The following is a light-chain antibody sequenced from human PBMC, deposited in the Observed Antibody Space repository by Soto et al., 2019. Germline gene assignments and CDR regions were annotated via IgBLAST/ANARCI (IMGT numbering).Light chain of an antibody. CDR1: SGAVTSGDY. J-gene: IGLJ2*01. Sequence: QTVVTQEPSLTVSPGGTVTLTCASFSGAVTSGDYPNWYQQKPGQAPRALIYGTSNKHSWTPARFSGSLLGGKAALTLSGVQPQDEAEYYCLLYYGGAQLVFGGGTKLTVL. V-gene: IGLV7-43*01. CDR2: GTS. CDR3: LLYYGGAQLV.